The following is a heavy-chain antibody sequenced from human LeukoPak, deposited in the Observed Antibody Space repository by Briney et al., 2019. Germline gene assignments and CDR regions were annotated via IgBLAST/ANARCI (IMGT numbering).Heavy chain of an antibody. CDR3: ARQEQQLVNWFDP. V-gene: IGHV5-51*01. J-gene: IGHJ5*02. D-gene: IGHD6-13*01. CDR2: IYPGDSDT. CDR1: GYSFTSYW. Sequence: GESLKISCKGSGYSFTSYWIGWVRQIPGKGLEWMGIIYPGDSDTRYSPSFQGQVTISADKSISTAYLQWSSLKASDTAMYYCARQEQQLVNWFDPWGQGTLVTVSS.